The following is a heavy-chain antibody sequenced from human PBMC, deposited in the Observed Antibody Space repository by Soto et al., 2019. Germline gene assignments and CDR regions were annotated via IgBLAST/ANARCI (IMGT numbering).Heavy chain of an antibody. V-gene: IGHV3-33*01. J-gene: IGHJ4*02. CDR1: GYNFENHG. CDR3: ARTIGYRPDH. Sequence: QVQLVESGAGVVQPGRSLRLSCAGTGYNFENHGIHWFRRAPGKGLEWLAVVWYDGSKGYYADSVKGRFTVSKDNSINTAYLQINNLRGDDTAVYHCARTIGYRPDHWGQGTLVTVSS. D-gene: IGHD3-16*02. CDR2: VWYDGSKG.